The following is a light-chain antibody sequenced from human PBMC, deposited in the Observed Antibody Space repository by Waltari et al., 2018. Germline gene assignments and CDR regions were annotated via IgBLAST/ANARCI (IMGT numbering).Light chain of an antibody. Sequence: DIVMTQSPDSLSVSLGERATINCKSSQSVLYTSNYHNYLAWYQQKPGQPSKLLLYWASTRESGVPDRFSGSGSGTDFTLSISTLQAEDVAVYYCQQYYSAPYTFGQGTRLEIK. V-gene: IGKV4-1*01. CDR1: QSVLYTSNYHNY. J-gene: IGKJ2*01. CDR2: WAS. CDR3: QQYYSAPYT.